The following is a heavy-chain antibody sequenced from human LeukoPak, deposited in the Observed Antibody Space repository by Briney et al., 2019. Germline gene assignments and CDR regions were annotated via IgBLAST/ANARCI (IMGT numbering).Heavy chain of an antibody. CDR1: GYTFTGYY. J-gene: IGHJ4*02. CDR2: INPNSGCT. Sequence: ASVKVSCKASGYTFTGYYMHWVRQAPGQGLEWMGWINPNSGCTNYAQKFQGRVTMTKDTSISTVYMELSRLTSDDTAVFYCARRYYDALTGYYPFDHWGQGTLVTVSS. CDR3: ARRYYDALTGYYPFDH. V-gene: IGHV1-2*02. D-gene: IGHD3-9*01.